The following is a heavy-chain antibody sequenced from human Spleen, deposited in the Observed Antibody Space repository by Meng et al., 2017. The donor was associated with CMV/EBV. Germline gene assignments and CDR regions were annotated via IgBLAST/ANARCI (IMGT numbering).Heavy chain of an antibody. CDR1: GFTFSSYA. CDR3: ARVRFLEWLTYYFDY. V-gene: IGHV3-7*04. Sequence: GGSLRLSCAASGFTFSSYAMSWVRQAPGKGLEWVANIKQDGSEKYYVDSVKGRFTISRDNAKNSLYLQMNSLRAEDTAVYYCARVRFLEWLTYYFDYWGQGTLVTVSS. CDR2: IKQDGSEK. J-gene: IGHJ4*02. D-gene: IGHD3-3*01.